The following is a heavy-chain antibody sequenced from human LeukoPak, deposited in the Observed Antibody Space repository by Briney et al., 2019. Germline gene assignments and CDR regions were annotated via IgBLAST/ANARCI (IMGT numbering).Heavy chain of an antibody. V-gene: IGHV3-74*03. CDR1: DFLFSSYW. CDR3: ARAQYGWFDP. J-gene: IGHJ5*02. D-gene: IGHD3-10*01. Sequence: GGSPRLSCAVSDFLFSSYWMHWVRQAPGKGLVWVSRINTDGSATTYADSVKGRFTISRDNAKNTLYLQMKSLRAEDTAVYYCARAQYGWFDPWGQGTLVTVSS. CDR2: INTDGSAT.